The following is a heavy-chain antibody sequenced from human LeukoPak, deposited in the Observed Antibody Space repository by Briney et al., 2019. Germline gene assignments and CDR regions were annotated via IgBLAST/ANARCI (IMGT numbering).Heavy chain of an antibody. CDR2: INPDSGGT. D-gene: IGHD6-19*01. J-gene: IGHJ4*02. CDR1: GHSFTDYY. Sequence: ASVKVSCKASGHSFTDYYMHWVRQAPGQGLEWMGWINPDSGGTNYAQKFQGRVTMTRDTSISTAYMELSRLRSDDTAVYYCAREYGGIAVAETFDYWGQGTLVTVSS. CDR3: AREYGGIAVAETFDY. V-gene: IGHV1-2*02.